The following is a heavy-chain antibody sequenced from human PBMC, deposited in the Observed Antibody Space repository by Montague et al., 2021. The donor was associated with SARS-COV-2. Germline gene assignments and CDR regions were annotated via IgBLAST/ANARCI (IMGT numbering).Heavy chain of an antibody. CDR1: GGSFSGYY. D-gene: IGHD3-10*01. V-gene: IGHV4-34*01. CDR3: ARRGSSVWGVTVSAELDY. CDR2: INQSGGT. Sequence: SETLSLTCAVYGGSFSGYYWSWIRQPPEKGLEWIGEINQSGGTNNNPSLKSRVIISVDTSKNQFSLKLSSVTAADTAVYYGARRGSSVWGVTVSAELDYWGQGILVIVSS. J-gene: IGHJ4*02.